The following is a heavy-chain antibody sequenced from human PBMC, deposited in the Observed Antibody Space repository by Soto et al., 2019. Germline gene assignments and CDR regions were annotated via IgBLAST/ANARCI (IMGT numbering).Heavy chain of an antibody. CDR2: IIPIFGTA. CDR3: ARGNPETGFDP. V-gene: IGHV1-69*13. Sequence: VASVKVSCKASGGTFSSYAISWVRQAPGQGLEWMGGIIPIFGTANYAQKFQGRVTITADESTSTAYMELSSLRSEDTAVYYCARGNPETGFDPWGQGTLVTVSS. CDR1: GGTFSSYA. D-gene: IGHD4-4*01. J-gene: IGHJ5*02.